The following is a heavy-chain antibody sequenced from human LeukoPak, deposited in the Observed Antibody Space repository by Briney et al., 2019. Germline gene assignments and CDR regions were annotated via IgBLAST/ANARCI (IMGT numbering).Heavy chain of an antibody. Sequence: SVKVSCKASGGTFSSYAISWVRQAPGQGLGWMGGIIPIFGTANYAQKFQGRVTITTDESTSTAYMELRSLRSEDTAVYYCARNVISDGSFDSWGQGPLVTVSS. V-gene: IGHV1-69*05. CDR3: ARNVISDGSFDS. CDR1: GGTFSSYA. D-gene: IGHD5-24*01. J-gene: IGHJ4*02. CDR2: IIPIFGTA.